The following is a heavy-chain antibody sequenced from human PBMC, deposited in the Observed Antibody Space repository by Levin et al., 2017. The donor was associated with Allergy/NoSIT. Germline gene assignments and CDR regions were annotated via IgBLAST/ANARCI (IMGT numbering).Heavy chain of an antibody. CDR2: ISGSGGST. J-gene: IGHJ4*02. CDR3: AKAGYYGSGSYYNYFDY. V-gene: IGHV3-23*01. CDR1: GFTFSSYA. Sequence: PGGSLRLSCAASGFTFSSYAMSWVRQAPGKGLEWVSGISGSGGSTYYADFVKGRFTISRDNSKNTLYLQMNSLRAEDTAVYYCAKAGYYGSGSYYNYFDYWGQGTLVTVSS. D-gene: IGHD3-10*01.